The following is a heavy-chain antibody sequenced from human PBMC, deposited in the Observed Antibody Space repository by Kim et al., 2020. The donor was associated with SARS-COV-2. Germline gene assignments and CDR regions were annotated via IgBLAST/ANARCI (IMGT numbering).Heavy chain of an antibody. V-gene: IGHV4-38-2*02. CDR2: IYQSGTT. D-gene: IGHD3-22*01. CDR1: GHPITSGYF. J-gene: IGHJ4*02. CDR3: TSKYYYDSSGYYYADW. Sequence: SETLSLTCTVSGHPITSGYFWGWIRQSPGKGLEWLGSIYQSGTTYYNPSLKSRVTISIDTSKSQFSLWLNSVTAADTAVYYCTSKYYYDSSGYYYADWWGQGTLVTVSS.